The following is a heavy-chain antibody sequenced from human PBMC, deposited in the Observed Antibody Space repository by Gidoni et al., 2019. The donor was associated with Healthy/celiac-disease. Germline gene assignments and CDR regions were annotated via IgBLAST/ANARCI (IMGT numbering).Heavy chain of an antibody. J-gene: IGHJ3*02. D-gene: IGHD5-18*01. V-gene: IGHV3-48*03. Sequence: KGRFTISRDNAKNSLYLQMNSLRAEDTAVYYCARAPGYTHAFDIWGQGTMVTVSS. CDR3: ARAPGYTHAFDI.